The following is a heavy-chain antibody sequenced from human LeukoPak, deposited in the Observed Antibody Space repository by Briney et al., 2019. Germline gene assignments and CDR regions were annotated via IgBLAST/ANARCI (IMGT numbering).Heavy chain of an antibody. CDR3: ARHVIRDGYNNLLDC. CDR1: GYSFTSYW. J-gene: IGHJ4*02. D-gene: IGHD5-24*01. V-gene: IGHV5-10-1*01. Sequence: GESLKISCKGSGYSFTSYWISWVRQMPGKGLEWMGRIDPSDSYITYSPSFQGHVTISADKSISTAYLQWSSLKASDTAMYYCARHVIRDGYNNLLDCWGQGTLVTVSS. CDR2: IDPSDSYI.